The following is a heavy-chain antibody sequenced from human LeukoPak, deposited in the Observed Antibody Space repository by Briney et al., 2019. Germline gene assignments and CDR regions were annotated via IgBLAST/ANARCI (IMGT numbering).Heavy chain of an antibody. J-gene: IGHJ5*01. CDR2: INTSGST. D-gene: IGHD2-15*01. CDR1: GASVSSFY. Sequence: NSSETPSLTCTVSGASVSSFYWSWIRQPAGKGLEWIGRINTSGSTNYNPSLKSRVTISVDKSNNQFSLSLRSVTAADTAVYYCARGQEGRGGVSRFETRGDGALVTVSS. CDR3: ARGQEGRGGVSRFET. V-gene: IGHV4-4*07.